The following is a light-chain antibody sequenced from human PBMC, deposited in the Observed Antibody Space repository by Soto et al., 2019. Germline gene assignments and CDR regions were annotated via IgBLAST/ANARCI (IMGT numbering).Light chain of an antibody. Sequence: DIQMTQSPSSVSASVGDRVTITCRASQDITSWLAWYQQRPGKAPQLLIYAASSLQSGVPSRFSGSGSGTDFTLTISSLQPEDSATYYCQQADRLPGTFGQGTRLEIK. CDR3: QQADRLPGT. V-gene: IGKV1D-12*01. CDR1: QDITSW. CDR2: AAS. J-gene: IGKJ5*01.